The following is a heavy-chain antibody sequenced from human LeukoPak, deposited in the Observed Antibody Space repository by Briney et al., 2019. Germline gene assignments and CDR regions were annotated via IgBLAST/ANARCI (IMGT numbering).Heavy chain of an antibody. CDR3: ARHYCSSTSCYEGGDNWFDP. CDR2: IYYSGST. Sequence: SETLSLTCTVSGGSISSSSYYWGWIRQPPGKGLEWIGSIYYSGSTYYNPSLKSRVTISVDTSKNQFSLKLSSVTAADTAVYYCARHYCSSTSCYEGGDNWFDPWGQGTLVTVSS. CDR1: GGSISSSSYY. D-gene: IGHD2-2*01. V-gene: IGHV4-39*01. J-gene: IGHJ5*02.